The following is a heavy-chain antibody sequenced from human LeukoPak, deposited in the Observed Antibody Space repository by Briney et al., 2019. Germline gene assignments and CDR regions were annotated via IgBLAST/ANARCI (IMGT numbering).Heavy chain of an antibody. Sequence: ASVKVSCKASGYTFTGYYMHWVRQAPGQGLEWMGWISPNSGGTNYAQKFQGRVTMTRDTSISTAYMELSRLRSDDTAVYYCARGDCSSTSCRDNWFDPWGQGTLVTVSS. CDR1: GYTFTGYY. CDR2: ISPNSGGT. V-gene: IGHV1-2*02. D-gene: IGHD2-2*01. J-gene: IGHJ5*02. CDR3: ARGDCSSTSCRDNWFDP.